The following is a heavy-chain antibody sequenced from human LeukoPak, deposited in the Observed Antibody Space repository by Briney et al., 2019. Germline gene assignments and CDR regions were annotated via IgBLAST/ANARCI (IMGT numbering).Heavy chain of an antibody. D-gene: IGHD2-2*01. V-gene: IGHV1-18*01. CDR3: ARYILVVPAANDY. CDR2: ISAYNGNT. CDR1: GYTFTSYD. J-gene: IGHJ4*02. Sequence: ASVKVSCKASGYTFTSYDINWVRQATGQGLEWMGWISAYNGNTNYAQKLQGRVTMTTDTSTSTAYMELRSLRSDDTAVYYCARYILVVPAANDYWGQGTLVTVSS.